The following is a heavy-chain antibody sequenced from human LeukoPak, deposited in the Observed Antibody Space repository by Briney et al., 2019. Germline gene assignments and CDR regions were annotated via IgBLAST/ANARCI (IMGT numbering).Heavy chain of an antibody. CDR2: TYYRSKWYN. Sequence: SQTLSLTCAISGDSVSSNSAAWNWIRQSPSRGLEWLGRTYYRSKWYNDYAVPVKSRITINPDTSKNQFSLQLNSVAPEDTAVYYCARLSQWLDFPWFDPWGQGTLVTVSS. J-gene: IGHJ5*02. CDR1: GDSVSSNSAA. D-gene: IGHD6-19*01. CDR3: ARLSQWLDFPWFDP. V-gene: IGHV6-1*01.